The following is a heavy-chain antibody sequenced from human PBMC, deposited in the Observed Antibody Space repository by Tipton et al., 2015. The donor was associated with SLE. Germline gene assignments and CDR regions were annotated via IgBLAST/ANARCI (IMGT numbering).Heavy chain of an antibody. D-gene: IGHD6-6*01. CDR3: ARHPGARPFDY. J-gene: IGHJ4*02. V-gene: IGHV4-39*07. CDR2: IYYSGSS. Sequence: TLSLTCTVSGGSISSSSYYWGWIRQPPGKGLEWFGSIYYSGSSYYNPSLKSRVTISVDTSKNQFSLKLSSVTAADTAVYYCARHPGARPFDYWGQGTLVTVTS. CDR1: GGSISSSSYY.